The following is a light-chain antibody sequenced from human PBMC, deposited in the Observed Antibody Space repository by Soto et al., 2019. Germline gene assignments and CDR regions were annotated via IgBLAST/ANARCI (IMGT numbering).Light chain of an antibody. Sequence: EIVLTQSPGTLSLSPGERATRSCRASQSVRSTYLAWYQQKPGQAPRLLIYGASSRATGIPDRFSGSGSGTDFTLTISRLVPEDFAVYYCQHYGSLVLTFGGGTKVEIK. CDR1: QSVRSTY. J-gene: IGKJ4*01. V-gene: IGKV3-20*01. CDR2: GAS. CDR3: QHYGSLVLT.